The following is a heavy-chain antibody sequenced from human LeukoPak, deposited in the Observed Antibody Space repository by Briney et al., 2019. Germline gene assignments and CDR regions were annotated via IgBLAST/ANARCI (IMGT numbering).Heavy chain of an antibody. CDR1: GYSISSTYF. CDR3: ARVGAAAGPGSAFDY. J-gene: IGHJ4*02. CDR2: INHSGNT. Sequence: SETLSLTCTVSGYSISSTYFWGWIRQSPGKGLEWIGSINHSGNTYYKPSLKSRVTISVVTSKNQFSLKLSSVTAADTAVYYCARVGAAAGPGSAFDYWGQGTLVTVSS. V-gene: IGHV4-38-2*02. D-gene: IGHD6-13*01.